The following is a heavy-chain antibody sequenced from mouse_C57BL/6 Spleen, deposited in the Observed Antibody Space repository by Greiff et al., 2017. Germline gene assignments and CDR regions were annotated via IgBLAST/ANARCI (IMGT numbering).Heavy chain of an antibody. D-gene: IGHD2-4*01. J-gene: IGHJ3*01. CDR1: GYTFTSSW. CDR2: LHPSDSDT. CDR3: ALNVYYEDDRLDY. Sequence: QVQLQQPGAELVKPGASVKVSCKASGYTFTSSWMHWVKQRPGPGLEWIGRLHPSDSDTNYNPQFKGKATLTVDKSSSTAYMQLSSLTAEGSAVYDWALNVYYEDDRLDYWGQGTLVTVSA. V-gene: IGHV1-74*01.